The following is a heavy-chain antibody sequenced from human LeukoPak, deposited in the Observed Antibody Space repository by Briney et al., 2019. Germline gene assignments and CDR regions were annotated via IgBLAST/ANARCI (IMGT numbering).Heavy chain of an antibody. Sequence: PSQTLSLTCAVSGGSISSGGYSWSWIRQPPGKGLEWIGYIYHSGSTYYNPSLKSRVTISVDRSKNQFSLKLSSVTAADTAVYYCARAHRGYYDSSGYLIDYGGQGTRVTVSS. CDR3: ARAHRGYYDSSGYLIDY. V-gene: IGHV4-30-2*01. J-gene: IGHJ4*02. CDR1: GGSISSGGYS. CDR2: IYHSGST. D-gene: IGHD3-22*01.